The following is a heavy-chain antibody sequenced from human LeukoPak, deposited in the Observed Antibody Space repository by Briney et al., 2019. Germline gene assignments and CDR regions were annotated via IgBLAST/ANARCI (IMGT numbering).Heavy chain of an antibody. CDR3: AKDEGKYQLLGLPGG. J-gene: IGHJ4*02. D-gene: IGHD2-2*01. V-gene: IGHV3-9*01. CDR1: GFTFDDYA. Sequence: PGGSLRLSCAASGFTFDDYAMHWVRQAPGKGLEWVSGISWNSGSIGYADSVKGRFTISRDNAKNSLYLQMNSLRAEDTALYYCAKDEGKYQLLGLPGGWGQGTLVTVSS. CDR2: ISWNSGSI.